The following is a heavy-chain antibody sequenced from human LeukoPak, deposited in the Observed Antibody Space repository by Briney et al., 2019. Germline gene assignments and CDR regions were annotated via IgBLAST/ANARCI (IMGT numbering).Heavy chain of an antibody. CDR2: IDMDGRKP. D-gene: IGHD3-10*02. V-gene: IGHV3-43*02. CDR1: GFILPAFA. J-gene: IGHJ6*02. CDR3: ATCSFYHSVDV. Sequence: GGPLRLSFALCGFILPAFAMHGVGQAPGKGLGGVSLIDMDGRKPYYAGSLKGRFPFSRDNSKSPLTLQMTSLRTEDTALYYCATCSFYHSVDVGGRGATVTVSS.